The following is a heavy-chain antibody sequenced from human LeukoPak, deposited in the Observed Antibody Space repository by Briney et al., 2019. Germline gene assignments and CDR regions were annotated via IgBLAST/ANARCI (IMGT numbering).Heavy chain of an antibody. V-gene: IGHV4-34*01. CDR3: ATGKSGKGLKTYYYDSSGYWPIDY. CDR2: INHSGST. Sequence: SETLSLTCAVYGGPFSGYYWSWIRQPPGKGLEWIGEINHSGSTNYNPSLKSRVTISVDTSKNQFSLKLSSVTAADTAVYYFATGKSGKGLKTYYYDSSGYWPIDYWGQGTLVTVSS. CDR1: GGPFSGYY. J-gene: IGHJ4*02. D-gene: IGHD3-22*01.